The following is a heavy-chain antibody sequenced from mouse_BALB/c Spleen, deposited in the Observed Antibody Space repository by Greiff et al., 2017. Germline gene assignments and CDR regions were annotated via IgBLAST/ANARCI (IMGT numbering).Heavy chain of an antibody. CDR2: IHYSGST. CDR1: GYSITSGYS. J-gene: IGHJ3*01. Sequence: EVQLQESGPDLVKPSQSLSLTCTVTGYSITSGYSWHWIRQFPGNKLEWMGYIHYSGSTNYNPSLKSRISITRDTSKNQFFLQLNSVTTEDTATYYCARSGYYYGSSYEVFAYWGQGTLVTVSA. D-gene: IGHD1-1*01. V-gene: IGHV3-1*02. CDR3: ARSGYYYGSSYEVFAY.